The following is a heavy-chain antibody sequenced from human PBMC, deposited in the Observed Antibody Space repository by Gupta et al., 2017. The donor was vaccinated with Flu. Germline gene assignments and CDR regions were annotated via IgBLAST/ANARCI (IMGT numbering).Heavy chain of an antibody. V-gene: IGHV4-34*01. D-gene: IGHD2-2*01. J-gene: IGHJ6*03. Sequence: KGLEWIGEINHSGSTNYNPSLKSRVTISVDTSKNQFSLKLSSVTAADTAVYYCARGYVVPAATHPRPYYMDVWGKGTTVTVSS. CDR2: INHSGST. CDR3: ARGYVVPAATHPRPYYMDV.